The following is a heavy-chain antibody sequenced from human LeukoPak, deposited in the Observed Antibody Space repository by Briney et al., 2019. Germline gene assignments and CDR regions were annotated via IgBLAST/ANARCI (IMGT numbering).Heavy chain of an antibody. D-gene: IGHD1-26*01. J-gene: IGHJ4*02. CDR3: ARVVGAINFDY. CDR2: ISAYNGNT. Sequence: ASVTVSCKASVYTFTIYGISWVRQAPGQGLEWMGWISAYNGNTNYAQKLQGRVTMTTDTSTSTAYMELRSLRSDDTAVYYCARVVGAINFDYWGQGTLVTVSS. CDR1: VYTFTIYG. V-gene: IGHV1-18*01.